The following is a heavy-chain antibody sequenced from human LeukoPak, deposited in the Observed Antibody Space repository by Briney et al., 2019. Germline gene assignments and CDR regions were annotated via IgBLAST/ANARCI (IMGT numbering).Heavy chain of an antibody. CDR2: VNVYNGNT. V-gene: IGHV1-18*01. D-gene: IGHD4-17*01. CDR3: ARSLYGDLRYGMDV. J-gene: IGHJ6*02. Sequence: GASVKVSCKASGYTFTSNVITWVRQAPGQGLEWMGWVNVYNGNTNYVQKLQGRVTMTADTSTSTAYMELRGLRSDDTAVYYCARSLYGDLRYGMDVWGQGTTVTVSS. CDR1: GYTFTSNV.